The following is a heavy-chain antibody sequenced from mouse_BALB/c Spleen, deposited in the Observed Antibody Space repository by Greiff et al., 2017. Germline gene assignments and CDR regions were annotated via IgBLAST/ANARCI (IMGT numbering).Heavy chain of an antibody. Sequence: QVQLQQPGAELVKPGASVKLSCKASGYTFTSYYMYWVKQRPGQGLEWIGGSNPSNGGTNFNEKFKSKATLTVDKSSSTAYMQLSSLTSEDSAVYYCTREVYYGYDEGFAYWGQGTLVTVSA. CDR2: SNPSNGGT. D-gene: IGHD2-2*01. CDR1: GYTFTSYY. V-gene: IGHV1S81*02. CDR3: TREVYYGYDEGFAY. J-gene: IGHJ3*01.